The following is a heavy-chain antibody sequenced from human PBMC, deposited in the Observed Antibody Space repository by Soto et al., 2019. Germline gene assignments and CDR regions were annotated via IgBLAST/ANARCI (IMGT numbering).Heavy chain of an antibody. CDR1: GFTFSSYS. Sequence: PGGSLRLSCAASGFTFSSYSMNWVRQAPGKGLEWVSYISSSSSTIFYTDSVRGRFTISRDNAKNSLYLQMNSLRAEDTAVYYCARDSYDSSGYSTPFDYWGQGTLVTVSS. CDR3: ARDSYDSSGYSTPFDY. D-gene: IGHD3-22*01. J-gene: IGHJ4*02. V-gene: IGHV3-48*04. CDR2: ISSSSSTI.